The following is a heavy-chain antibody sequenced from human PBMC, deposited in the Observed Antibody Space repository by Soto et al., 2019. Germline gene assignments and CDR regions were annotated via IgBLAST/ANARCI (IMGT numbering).Heavy chain of an antibody. Sequence: SETLSLTCTVSGGSISSGGYYWSWIRQHPGKGLEWIGYIYYSGSTYYNPSLKSRVTISVDTSKNQFSLKLSSVTAADTAVYYCASLSYSGYDPRAPYFDYGGQGTLVTVSS. CDR1: GGSISSGGYY. J-gene: IGHJ4*02. V-gene: IGHV4-31*03. CDR3: ASLSYSGYDPRAPYFDY. CDR2: IYYSGST. D-gene: IGHD5-12*01.